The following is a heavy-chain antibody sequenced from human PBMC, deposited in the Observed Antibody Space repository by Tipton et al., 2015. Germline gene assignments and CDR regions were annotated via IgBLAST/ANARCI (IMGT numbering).Heavy chain of an antibody. J-gene: IGHJ4*02. D-gene: IGHD3-10*01. Sequence: PGLVKPSQTLSLTCDISGDSVSSSTSAWNWIRQSPSRGLEWLGRTYYRSKWYYEYSISVKSRVTVTPDTSKNQFSLHLNSVTPEDTAIYYCARKPVVRGAYYYFDYWGQGTLVTVSS. V-gene: IGHV6-1*01. CDR1: GDSVSSSTSA. CDR3: ARKPVVRGAYYYFDY. CDR2: TYYRSKWYY.